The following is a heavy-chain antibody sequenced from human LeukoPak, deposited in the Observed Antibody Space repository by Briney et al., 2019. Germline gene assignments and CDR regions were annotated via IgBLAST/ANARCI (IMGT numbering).Heavy chain of an antibody. CDR1: GGTFSSYA. Sequence: SAKVSCKASGGTFSSYAISWVRQAPGQGLEWMGGIIPIFGTANYAQKFRGRVTITADESTSTAYMELSSLRSEDTAVYYCARGRGLRFLPHAFDIWGQGTMVTVSS. D-gene: IGHD3-3*01. V-gene: IGHV1-69*13. CDR2: IIPIFGTA. J-gene: IGHJ3*02. CDR3: ARGRGLRFLPHAFDI.